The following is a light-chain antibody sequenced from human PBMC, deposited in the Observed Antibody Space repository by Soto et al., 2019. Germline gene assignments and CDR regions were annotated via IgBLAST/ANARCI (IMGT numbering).Light chain of an antibody. V-gene: IGLV1-40*01. CDR3: QSYDHSLSGSWI. Sequence: QSVLTQPPSISGAPGLRVTISCTGSSTNIAAGYDVHWYQQVPGTAPKLLIYGDNKRPSGVPDRFSTSKSDTSASLVITGLQAEDEADYYCQSYDHSLSGSWIFGGGTKLTVL. J-gene: IGLJ2*01. CDR1: STNIAAGYD. CDR2: GDN.